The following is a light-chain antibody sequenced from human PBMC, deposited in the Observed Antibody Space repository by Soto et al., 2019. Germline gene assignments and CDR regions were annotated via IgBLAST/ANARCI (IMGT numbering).Light chain of an antibody. Sequence: LSMSLATVSLTKGERATLSCRASQSVSIYLAWYQQKPGQAPRLLIYDASNRATGIPARFSGSGSGTDYTLTISSLEPEDFAVYYCQQRSKWPPITFAQGTSLDI. CDR2: DAS. J-gene: IGKJ5*01. CDR1: QSVSIY. V-gene: IGKV3-11*01. CDR3: QQRSKWPPIT.